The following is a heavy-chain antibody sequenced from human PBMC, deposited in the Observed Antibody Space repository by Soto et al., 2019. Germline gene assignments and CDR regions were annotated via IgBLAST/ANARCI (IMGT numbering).Heavy chain of an antibody. CDR1: GDSVSSNSAA. Sequence: SQTLSLTCAISGDSVSSNSAAWNWIRQSPSRGLEWLGRTYYRSKWYNDYAVSVKSRITINPDTSKNQLSLQLNSVTPEDTAVYYCARNPIVVGDTGDFDYWGQGILVPVSA. CDR2: TYYRSKWYN. D-gene: IGHD1-26*01. CDR3: ARNPIVVGDTGDFDY. V-gene: IGHV6-1*01. J-gene: IGHJ4*02.